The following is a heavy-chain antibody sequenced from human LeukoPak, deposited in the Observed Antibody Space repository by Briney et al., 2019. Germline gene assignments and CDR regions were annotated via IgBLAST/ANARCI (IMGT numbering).Heavy chain of an antibody. Sequence: GASLQISCHGSGYKFTSYWIGWVRQMPGKGLEWMGIIYPGDSDTRNSPSFQGQVTISVDKSMNTANLQWSSLKASDTGMYYCARSSGWYGGFDYWGQGTLVSVSS. CDR2: IYPGDSDT. V-gene: IGHV5-51*01. CDR3: ARSSGWYGGFDY. CDR1: GYKFTSYW. D-gene: IGHD6-19*01. J-gene: IGHJ4*02.